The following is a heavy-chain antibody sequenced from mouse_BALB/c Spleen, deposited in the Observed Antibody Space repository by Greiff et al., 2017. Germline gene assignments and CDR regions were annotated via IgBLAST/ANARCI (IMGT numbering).Heavy chain of an antibody. J-gene: IGHJ3*01. CDR1: GYTFTSYY. CDR2: IYPGNVNT. Sequence: VQLQQSGPELVKPGASVRISCKASGYTFTSYYIHWVKQRPGQGLEWIGWIYPGNVNTKYNEKFKGKATLTADKSSSTAYMQLSSLTSEDSAVYFCARGIYYDYPWFAYWGQGTLVTVSA. CDR3: ARGIYYDYPWFAY. V-gene: IGHV1S56*01. D-gene: IGHD2-4*01.